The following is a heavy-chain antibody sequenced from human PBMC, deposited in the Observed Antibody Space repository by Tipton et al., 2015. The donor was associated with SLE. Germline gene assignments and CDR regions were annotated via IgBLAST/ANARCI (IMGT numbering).Heavy chain of an antibody. CDR2: IDPSDSYT. Sequence: QSGPEVKKPGESLRISCKGSGYSFTSYWISWVRQMPGKGLEWMGRIDPSDSYTNYSPSFQGHVTISADKSISTAYLQWSSLKASDTAMYYCARHEALGYSYGLYYFDYWGQGTLVTVSS. V-gene: IGHV5-10-1*01. J-gene: IGHJ4*02. D-gene: IGHD5-18*01. CDR3: ARHEALGYSYGLYYFDY. CDR1: GYSFTSYW.